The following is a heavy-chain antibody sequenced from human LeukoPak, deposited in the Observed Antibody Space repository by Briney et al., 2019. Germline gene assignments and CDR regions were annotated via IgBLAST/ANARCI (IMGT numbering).Heavy chain of an antibody. Sequence: PGRSLRLSCAASGFTFNNYAMHWVRQAPGRGLEWVAVISYDGTSKYYADSVKGRFTISRDNSKNTLHLQMNSLRAEDTAVYYCARQGSGGWYGDYWGQGALVTVSS. D-gene: IGHD6-19*01. CDR1: GFTFNNYA. V-gene: IGHV3-30*03. CDR2: ISYDGTSK. CDR3: ARQGSGGWYGDY. J-gene: IGHJ4*02.